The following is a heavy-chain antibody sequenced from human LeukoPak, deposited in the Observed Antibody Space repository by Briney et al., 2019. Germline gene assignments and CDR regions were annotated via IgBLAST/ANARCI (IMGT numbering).Heavy chain of an antibody. CDR3: AKDSTSGTMVRGVPAFDS. CDR1: GFTFDDHA. V-gene: IGHV3-9*01. CDR2: ISWNSGGI. J-gene: IGHJ4*02. Sequence: AGGSLRLSCAASGFTFDDHAMHWVRQVPGKGLEWVSGISWNSGGIDYADSVKGRFTISRDNAKKSLYMQMNSLRPEDSALYYCAKDSTSGTMVRGVPAFDSWGQGTLVTVSS. D-gene: IGHD3-10*01.